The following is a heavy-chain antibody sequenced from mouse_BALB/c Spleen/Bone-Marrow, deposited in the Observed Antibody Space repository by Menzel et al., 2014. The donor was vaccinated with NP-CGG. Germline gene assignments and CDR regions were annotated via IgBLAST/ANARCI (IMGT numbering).Heavy chain of an antibody. V-gene: IGHV1S81*02. CDR3: APYYYGSSYGFYWYFDV. CDR1: GYTFTSYW. Sequence: VQLVESGAELVKPGASVKLSCKASGYTFTSYWMHWVKQRPGQGLEWIGEINPSNGRTNYNEKFKSKATLTVDKSSSTAYMQISSLTSEDSAVYYCAPYYYGSSYGFYWYFDVWGAGTTVTVSS. J-gene: IGHJ1*01. D-gene: IGHD1-1*01. CDR2: INPSNGRT.